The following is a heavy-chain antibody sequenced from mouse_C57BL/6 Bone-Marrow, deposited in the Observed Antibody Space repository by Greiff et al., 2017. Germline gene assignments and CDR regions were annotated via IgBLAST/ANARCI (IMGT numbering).Heavy chain of an antibody. CDR1: GYAFTNYL. CDR2: INPGSGGT. CDR3: AGWDWGAWFAY. D-gene: IGHD4-1*01. Sequence: VQLQQSGAELVRPGTSVKVSCKASGYAFTNYLIEWVKQRPGQGLEWIGVINPGSGGTNYNEKFKGKATLTADKSSSPAYMQRSSLPSEDSAVYFCAGWDWGAWFAYWGQGTLVTVSA. J-gene: IGHJ3*01. V-gene: IGHV1-54*01.